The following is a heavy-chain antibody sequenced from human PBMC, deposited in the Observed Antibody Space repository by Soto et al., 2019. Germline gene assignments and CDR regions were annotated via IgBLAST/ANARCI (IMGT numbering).Heavy chain of an antibody. CDR1: GGSFSGYY. V-gene: IGHV4-34*01. J-gene: IGHJ4*02. CDR3: ARGDDAYYDYIWGSYRLYYFDY. Sequence: QVQLQQWGAGLLKPSETLSLTCAVYGGSFSGYYWSWIRQPPGKGLEWIGEINHSGSTNYNPSLKRLVTISVDTAKNQFSLKLSSVTAADTAVYYCARGDDAYYDYIWGSYRLYYFDYWGQGTLVTVSS. D-gene: IGHD3-16*02. CDR2: INHSGST.